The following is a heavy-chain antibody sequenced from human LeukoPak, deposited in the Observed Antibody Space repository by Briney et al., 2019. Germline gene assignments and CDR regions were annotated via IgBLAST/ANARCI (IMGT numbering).Heavy chain of an antibody. CDR1: GFTFRTSW. CDR2: INPDGSEK. D-gene: IGHD1-26*01. J-gene: IGHJ4*02. CDR3: ARDRAYSAFDY. V-gene: IGHV3-7*03. Sequence: GGSLRLSCAVSGFTFRTSWMTWVRQAPGRGLERVAIINPDGSEKYYLESLKGRITISGDNAENSVHLQMNSLKAEDTAIYYCARDRAYSAFDYWGQGTLVTVSS.